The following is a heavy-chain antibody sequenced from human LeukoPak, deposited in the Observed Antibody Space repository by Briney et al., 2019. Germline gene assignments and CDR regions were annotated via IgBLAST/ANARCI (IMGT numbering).Heavy chain of an antibody. CDR1: GFTFSTYA. J-gene: IGHJ1*01. D-gene: IGHD2-15*01. V-gene: IGHV3-33*01. CDR2: IWYDGSDK. CDR3: ARGTPWTPPFQH. Sequence: GGSLRLSCAASGFTFSTYAMHWVRQAPGKGLDWVAVIWYDGSDKYYADSVKGRFTISRDNSKNTLYLQMISLRAEDTAVYYCARGTPWTPPFQHWGQGTLVTVSS.